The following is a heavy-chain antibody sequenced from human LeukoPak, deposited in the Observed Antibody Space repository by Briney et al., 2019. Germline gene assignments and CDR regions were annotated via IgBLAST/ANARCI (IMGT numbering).Heavy chain of an antibody. J-gene: IGHJ4*02. CDR1: GFTFSSYA. CDR3: ARHKNKHDY. V-gene: IGHV3-30-3*01. D-gene: IGHD1/OR15-1a*01. Sequence: GGSLRLSCAASGFTFSSYAMHWVRQAPGKGLEWVAVISYDGSNKYYADSVKGRFTISRDNAKNSLYLQMNSLRAEDTAVYYCARHKNKHDYWGQGTLVTVSS. CDR2: ISYDGSNK.